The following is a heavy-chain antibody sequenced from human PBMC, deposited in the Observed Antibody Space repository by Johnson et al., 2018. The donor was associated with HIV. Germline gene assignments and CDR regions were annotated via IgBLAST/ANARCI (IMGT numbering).Heavy chain of an antibody. Sequence: QVQLVESGGGVVQPGRSLRLSCAASGFTFSSYAMHWVRQAPGKGLEWVAVIPYDGYNKYYADSVRGRFTISRDNSKNTLYLQMSSLRAEDTAVYYCARLTGQQLVPRGGAFDIWGQGTMVTVSS. J-gene: IGHJ3*02. V-gene: IGHV3-30-3*01. CDR1: GFTFSSYA. D-gene: IGHD6-13*01. CDR3: ARLTGQQLVPRGGAFDI. CDR2: IPYDGYNK.